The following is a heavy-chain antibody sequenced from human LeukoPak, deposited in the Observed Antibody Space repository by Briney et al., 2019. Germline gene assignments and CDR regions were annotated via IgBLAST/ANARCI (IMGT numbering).Heavy chain of an antibody. CDR2: ISAYNGNT. J-gene: IGHJ5*02. CDR1: GYTFTSYG. D-gene: IGHD4-17*01. V-gene: IGHV1-18*01. Sequence: ASVKVSCKASGYTFTSYGISWVRQAPGQGLEWMGWISAYNGNTNYAQKLQGRVTMTTDTSTCTAYMELRSLRSDDTAVYYCARDPGENADYGGDGIDPWGKGTLVTVSS. CDR3: ARDPGENADYGGDGIDP.